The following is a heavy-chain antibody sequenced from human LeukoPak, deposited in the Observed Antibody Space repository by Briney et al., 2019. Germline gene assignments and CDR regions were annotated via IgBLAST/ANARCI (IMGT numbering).Heavy chain of an antibody. Sequence: ASVKVSCKASGYTFTGYYMHWVRQAPGQGLKWMGRINPNSGGTNSAQKFHGRATMTRDTSISTAYMELSRLRADYTAVYYCARETESSSWYGYWGQGTLVTVAS. D-gene: IGHD6-13*01. CDR3: ARETESSSWYGY. CDR1: GYTFTGYY. V-gene: IGHV1-2*06. J-gene: IGHJ4*02. CDR2: INPNSGGT.